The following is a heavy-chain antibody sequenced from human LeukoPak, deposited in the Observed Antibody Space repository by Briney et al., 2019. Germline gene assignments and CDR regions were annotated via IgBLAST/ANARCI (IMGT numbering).Heavy chain of an antibody. Sequence: GGSLRLSCAASGFTFSSYGMNWVRQAPGKGLEWVSYISSSGSTIYYADSVKGRFTISRDNAKNSLYLQMNSLRAEDTAVYYCARDYRVTNDYGGTHFDYWGQGTLVTVSS. CDR2: ISSSGSTI. CDR1: GFTFSSYG. CDR3: ARDYRVTNDYGGTHFDY. V-gene: IGHV3-48*03. D-gene: IGHD4-23*01. J-gene: IGHJ4*02.